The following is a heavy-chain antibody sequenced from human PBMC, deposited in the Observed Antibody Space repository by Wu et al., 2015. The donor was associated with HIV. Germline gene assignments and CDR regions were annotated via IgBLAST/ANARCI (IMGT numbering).Heavy chain of an antibody. Sequence: QVQLVQSGAEVKKPGASVKVSCKASGYTFISYGISWVRQAPGQGLEWMGWISVHNGNTNYAQKFQGRVTMTRDTSTATVYMELSALRSDDTAVYSCARAGGFCSGTSCLDLWGQGTLVAVSS. J-gene: IGHJ5*02. CDR2: ISVHNGNT. V-gene: IGHV1-18*01. CDR3: ARAGGFCSGTSCLDL. CDR1: GYTFISYG. D-gene: IGHD2-2*03.